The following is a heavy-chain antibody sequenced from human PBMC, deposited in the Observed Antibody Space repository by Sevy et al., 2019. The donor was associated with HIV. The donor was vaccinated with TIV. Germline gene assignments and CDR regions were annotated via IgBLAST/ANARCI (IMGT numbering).Heavy chain of an antibody. CDR2: FDPEDAET. CDR3: ATTKDYYESSGEPFDY. Sequence: ASVKVSCKVSGSTLSQMAMHWVRQAPGKGLEWMATFDPEDAETIYTQKLQGRVTMTEDTSRETDYMELSNLRSEDTAVYYCATTKDYYESSGEPFDYWGQGTLVTVSS. CDR1: GSTLSQMA. D-gene: IGHD3-22*01. V-gene: IGHV1-24*01. J-gene: IGHJ4*02.